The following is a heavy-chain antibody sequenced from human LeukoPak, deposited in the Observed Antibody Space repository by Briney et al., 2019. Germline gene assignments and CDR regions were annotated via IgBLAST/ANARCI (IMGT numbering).Heavy chain of an antibody. CDR1: AFTFSEYW. V-gene: IGHV3-74*03. D-gene: IGHD3-16*01. CDR2: ITNAGSGT. CDR3: ARDPGGPDY. Sequence: GGSLRLSCTASAFTFSEYWMHWVRQPPGKGLVWVSRITNAGSGTEYADSVKGRFTISRDNAKNTLYLQMDSLRPEDTAVYYCARDPGGPDYWGKGTLVTASA. J-gene: IGHJ4*02.